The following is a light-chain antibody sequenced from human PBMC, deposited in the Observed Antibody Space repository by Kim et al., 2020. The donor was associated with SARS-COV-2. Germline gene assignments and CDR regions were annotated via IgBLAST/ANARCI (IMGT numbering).Light chain of an antibody. CDR2: QDS. V-gene: IGLV3-1*01. CDR3: QAWDSSTVV. CDR1: KSGDKY. J-gene: IGLJ2*01. Sequence: SYELTQPPSVSVSPGQTASITCSGDKSGDKYACWYQQKPGQSPVLAIYQDSKRPTVIPERFSGSNSGNTATPTISGTQAMDEADYYCQAWDSSTVV.